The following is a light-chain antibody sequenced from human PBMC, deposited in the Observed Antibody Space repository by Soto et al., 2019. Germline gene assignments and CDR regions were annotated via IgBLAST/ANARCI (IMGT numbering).Light chain of an antibody. CDR3: QQSYSTPLT. Sequence: IQMIQSPSSLSASVGYRVTTTCRASQSISSYLNWYQQKPGKAPKLLIYAASSLQSGVPSRFSGSGSGTDFTLTISSLQPEDFATYYCQQSYSTPLTFGGGTKVDIK. V-gene: IGKV1-39*01. J-gene: IGKJ4*01. CDR2: AAS. CDR1: QSISSY.